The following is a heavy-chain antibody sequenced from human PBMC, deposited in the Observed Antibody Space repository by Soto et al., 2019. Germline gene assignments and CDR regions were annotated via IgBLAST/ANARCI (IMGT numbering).Heavy chain of an antibody. CDR3: ARQGVTLRWFDP. D-gene: IGHD3-16*01. V-gene: IGHV4-4*02. Sequence: ASQTMCLPCAVSDDSSISSHCWSWVRQSPGKGLEWIGEIYHSGGTNYNPSLKSRVTISVDKSKNQFSLRLNSVTAADTALYYCARQGVTLRWFDPWGQGTLVTVSS. CDR2: IYHSGGT. CDR1: DDSSISSHC. J-gene: IGHJ5*02.